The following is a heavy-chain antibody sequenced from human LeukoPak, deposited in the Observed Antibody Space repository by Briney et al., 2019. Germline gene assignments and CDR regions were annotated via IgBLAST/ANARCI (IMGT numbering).Heavy chain of an antibody. J-gene: IGHJ4*02. CDR3: ARRSKVGYYFDS. Sequence: SEPLSLTCTVSGGSLSGYYWSWCRQAPGRGLGWIGYIFSSGSSHFNPSLKSRVTISVDTSRNHFSLRLSSVTAADTAVYSCARRSKVGYYFDSWGQGILVTVSS. D-gene: IGHD3-9*01. V-gene: IGHV4-59*08. CDR2: IFSSGSS. CDR1: GGSLSGYY.